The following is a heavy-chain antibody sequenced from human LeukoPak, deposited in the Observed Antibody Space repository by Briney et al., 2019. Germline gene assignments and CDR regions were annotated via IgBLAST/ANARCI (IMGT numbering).Heavy chain of an antibody. D-gene: IGHD6-13*01. CDR2: ISAYNGNT. V-gene: IGHV1-18*01. Sequence: ASVKVSCKASGYTFTSYGISWVRQAPGQGLEWMGWISAYNGNTNYAQKLQGRVTMTADTSTSTAYMELRSLRSDDTAVYYCARNTLIAAAGVLDYWGQGTLVTDSS. J-gene: IGHJ4*02. CDR3: ARNTLIAAAGVLDY. CDR1: GYTFTSYG.